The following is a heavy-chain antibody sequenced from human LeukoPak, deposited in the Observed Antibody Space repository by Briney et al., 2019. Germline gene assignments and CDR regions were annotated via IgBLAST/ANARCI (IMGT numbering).Heavy chain of an antibody. CDR2: ISGDGGST. V-gene: IGHV3-43*02. J-gene: IGHJ4*02. Sequence: GGSLRLSCAASGFTFDDYAMHWVRLAPGKGLEWVSLISGDGGSTYYADSVKGRFTISRDNSKNSLYLQMNSLRTEDTALYYCAKDPDYYDSSGYYGAPDYWGQGTLVTVSS. CDR3: AKDPDYYDSSGYYGAPDY. CDR1: GFTFDDYA. D-gene: IGHD3-22*01.